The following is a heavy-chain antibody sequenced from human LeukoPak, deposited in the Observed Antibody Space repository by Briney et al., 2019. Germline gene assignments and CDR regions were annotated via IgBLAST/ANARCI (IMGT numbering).Heavy chain of an antibody. J-gene: IGHJ6*02. CDR2: ISSSGSTI. CDR3: ARDHYGSGSYYYYYYGMDV. CDR1: GSTFSSYE. Sequence: GGSLRLSCAASGSTFSSYEMNWVRQAPGKGLEWVSYISSSGSTIYYADSVKGRFTISRDNAKNSLYLQMNSLRAEDTAVYYCARDHYGSGSYYYYYYGMDVWGQGTTVTVSS. D-gene: IGHD3-10*01. V-gene: IGHV3-48*03.